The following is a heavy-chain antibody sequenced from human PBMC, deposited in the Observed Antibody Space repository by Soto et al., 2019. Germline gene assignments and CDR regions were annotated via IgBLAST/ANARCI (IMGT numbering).Heavy chain of an antibody. CDR3: ARDFVAGSTWFDP. D-gene: IGHD6-19*01. Sequence: SATLSITCTVSGGFINSYYWSWIRQSPGKGLEWIGYIYYRGTTRYNPSLKSRVALSVDTSENQFSLKLRSVTAADTAVYYCARDFVAGSTWFDPWGQGILVTVSS. V-gene: IGHV4-59*01. CDR2: IYYRGTT. CDR1: GGFINSYY. J-gene: IGHJ5*02.